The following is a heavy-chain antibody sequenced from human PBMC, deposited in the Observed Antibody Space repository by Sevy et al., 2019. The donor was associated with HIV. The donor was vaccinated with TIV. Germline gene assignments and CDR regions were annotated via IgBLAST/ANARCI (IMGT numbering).Heavy chain of an antibody. CDR1: GYTFTSYG. V-gene: IGHV1-18*01. J-gene: IGHJ4*02. CDR3: ARDPPYDSSGYLEYYFDY. D-gene: IGHD3-22*01. CDR2: ISAYNGNT. Sequence: ASVKVSCKASGYTFTSYGISWVRQAPGQGLEWMGWISAYNGNTNYAQKLQGRVTMTTDTSTNTAYMELRSLRSDDTAVYYCARDPPYDSSGYLEYYFDYWGQGTLVTVSS.